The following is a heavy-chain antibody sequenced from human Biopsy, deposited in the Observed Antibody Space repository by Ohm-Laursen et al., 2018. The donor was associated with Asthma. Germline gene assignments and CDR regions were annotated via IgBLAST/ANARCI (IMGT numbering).Heavy chain of an antibody. CDR2: ISYTGSA. CDR3: ARHWDWGSFFDY. D-gene: IGHD7-27*01. Sequence: SETLSLTCTVSGGSMSSSSYYWGWIRQPPGKGLEWMGSISYTGSAYHNPSLKSRLTISVATSKNPFSLKLSSVTAADTAVYYCARHWDWGSFFDYWGQGTPVTVSS. V-gene: IGHV4-39*01. CDR1: GGSMSSSSYY. J-gene: IGHJ4*02.